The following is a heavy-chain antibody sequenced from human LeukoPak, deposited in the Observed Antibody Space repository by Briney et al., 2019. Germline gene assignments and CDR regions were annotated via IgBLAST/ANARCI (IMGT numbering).Heavy chain of an antibody. J-gene: IGHJ4*02. Sequence: GGSLRLSCAASGFTFSDHYMDWVRQAPGKGLEWVGRTRNKANSYTTEYAASVKGRFTISRDDSKNSLYLQMNSLKTEDTAVYYCASGIDCGGDCYSQPGPFDYWGQGTLVTVSS. CDR2: TRNKANSYTT. CDR3: ASGIDCGGDCYSQPGPFDY. CDR1: GFTFSDHY. V-gene: IGHV3-72*01. D-gene: IGHD2-21*02.